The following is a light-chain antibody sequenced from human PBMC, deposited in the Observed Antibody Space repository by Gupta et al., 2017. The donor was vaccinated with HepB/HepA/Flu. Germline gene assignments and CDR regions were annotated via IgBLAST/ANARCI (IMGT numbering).Light chain of an antibody. J-gene: IGLJ3*02. CDR3: ATSDDGIHSLV. V-gene: IGLV1-44*01. Sequence: QSVLTQPPSASGTPGQRVIIACSGSRPNIGNNPVNWFQQLPGAAPKLLIYHDKQRPSGVPDRFSGSRSGTSASLTISGLQTEDEADYYCATSDDGIHSLVFGEGTKLTVL. CDR2: HDK. CDR1: RPNIGNNP.